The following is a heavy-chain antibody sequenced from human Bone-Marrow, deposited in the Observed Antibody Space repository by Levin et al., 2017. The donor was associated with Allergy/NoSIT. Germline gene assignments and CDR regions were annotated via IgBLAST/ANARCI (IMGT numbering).Heavy chain of an antibody. CDR3: AKALYSGSYYGDY. CDR2: ISYDGSNK. Sequence: SCAASGFTFSNYGMHWVRQAPGKGLEWVAAISYDGSNKNYADSVKGRFTISRDNSKNTLSLQMNSLRAEDTAVYYCAKALYSGSYYGDYWGQGTLVTVSS. V-gene: IGHV3-30*18. J-gene: IGHJ4*02. CDR1: GFTFSNYG. D-gene: IGHD1-26*01.